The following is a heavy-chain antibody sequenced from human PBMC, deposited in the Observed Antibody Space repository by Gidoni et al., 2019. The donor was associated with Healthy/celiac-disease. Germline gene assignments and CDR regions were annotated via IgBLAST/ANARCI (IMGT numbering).Heavy chain of an antibody. J-gene: IGHJ6*02. Sequence: VQLQQSGPGLVQPSQTLSLTCAISGDSVSSNSAAWHWIGPSLSRGLEWLGRTYYRSKWYNDYAVSVKTRITIHPDTSKYEFSLQLNSVTPEGTAVYYCAREPGLDVWGQGTTVTVSS. CDR1: GDSVSSNSAA. CDR3: AREPGLDV. CDR2: TYYRSKWYN. V-gene: IGHV6-1*01.